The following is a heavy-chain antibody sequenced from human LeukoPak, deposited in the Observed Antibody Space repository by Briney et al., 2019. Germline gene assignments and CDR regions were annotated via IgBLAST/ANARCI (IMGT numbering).Heavy chain of an antibody. Sequence: PSETLSLTCTVSGGSISSSTYYWAWIRQSPGKGLEWIGSITYSGSTYYNPSLKSRVTISVDTSKNQFSLKLSSVTAADTAVYYCARDEPLSMAFDIWGQGTMVTVSS. D-gene: IGHD1-14*01. CDR2: ITYSGST. J-gene: IGHJ3*02. CDR1: GGSISSSTYY. V-gene: IGHV4-39*07. CDR3: ARDEPLSMAFDI.